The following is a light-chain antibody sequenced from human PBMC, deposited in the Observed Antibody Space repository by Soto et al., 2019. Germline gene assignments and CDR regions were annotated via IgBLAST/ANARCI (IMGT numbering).Light chain of an antibody. J-gene: IGKJ1*01. Sequence: EIVLTQSPVTLSLSPGERATLSCRASQSVSSNYLAWYQQKPGQAPRLLIYGASSRATGIPDRFSGSGSGTDFTLSISRLEPEDFAVYYCQQYSSLWTFGQGTKVDIK. CDR1: QSVSSNY. V-gene: IGKV3-20*01. CDR2: GAS. CDR3: QQYSSLWT.